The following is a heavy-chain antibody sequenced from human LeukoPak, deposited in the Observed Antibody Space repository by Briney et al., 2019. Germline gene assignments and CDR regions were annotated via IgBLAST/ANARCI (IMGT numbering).Heavy chain of an antibody. CDR1: GGSVGSGSYY. D-gene: IGHD1-14*01. CDR3: ARGDHTPYDNWFDP. J-gene: IGHJ5*02. CDR2: IYYTGST. V-gene: IGHV4-61*01. Sequence: SETLSLTCTVSGGSVGSGSYYWTWIRQPPGKGLEWIGYIYYTGSTNYNPSLKSRVTISVDTSKNQLSLKLSSVTAADTAVYYCARGDHTPYDNWFDPWGQGSLVTVSS.